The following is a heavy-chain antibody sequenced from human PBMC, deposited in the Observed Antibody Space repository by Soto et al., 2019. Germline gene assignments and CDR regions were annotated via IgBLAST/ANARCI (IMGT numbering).Heavy chain of an antibody. CDR1: GFTFSDYY. V-gene: IGHV3-11*04. J-gene: IGHJ4*02. CDR3: ARDQTPKGYCSSTSCYTAIFDY. CDR2: ISSSSSTI. D-gene: IGHD2-2*02. Sequence: QVQLVESGGGLVKPGGSLRLSCAASGFTFSDYYMSWIRQAPGKGLEWVSYISSSSSTIYYADSVKGRFTISRDNAKNSLYLQMNSLRDEDTAVYYCARDQTPKGYCSSTSCYTAIFDYWGQGTLVTVSS.